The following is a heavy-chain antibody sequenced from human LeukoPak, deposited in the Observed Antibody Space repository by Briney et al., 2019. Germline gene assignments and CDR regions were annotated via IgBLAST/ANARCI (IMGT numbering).Heavy chain of an antibody. CDR1: GYIFAHNG. CDR2: ISAYNGDT. D-gene: IGHD3-22*01. CDR3: ARDYYYDSSGYYTYYFDY. J-gene: IGHJ4*02. Sequence: ASVQVSCKTSGYIFAHNGISWVRQAPGQGPEWMGWISAYNGDTNYAQNFQGRVTMTRDTSTSTVYMELRSLRSDDTAVYYYARDYYYDSSGYYTYYFDYWGQGTQVTVSS. V-gene: IGHV1-18*01.